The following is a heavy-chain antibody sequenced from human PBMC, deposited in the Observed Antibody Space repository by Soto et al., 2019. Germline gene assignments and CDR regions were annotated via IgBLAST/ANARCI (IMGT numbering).Heavy chain of an antibody. D-gene: IGHD2-15*01. CDR3: ARDLNKRYCSGGSCYSPALSYYYGMDV. J-gene: IGHJ6*02. Sequence: ASVKVSCKASGYTFTSYYMHWVRQAPGQGLEWMGIINPSGGSTSYAQKSQGRVTMTRDTSTSTVYMELSSLRSEDTAVYYCARDLNKRYCSGGSCYSPALSYYYGMDVWGQGTTVTVSS. CDR2: INPSGGST. CDR1: GYTFTSYY. V-gene: IGHV1-46*01.